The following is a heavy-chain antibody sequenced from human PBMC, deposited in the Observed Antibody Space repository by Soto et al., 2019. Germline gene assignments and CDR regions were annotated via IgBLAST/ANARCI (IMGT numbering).Heavy chain of an antibody. V-gene: IGHV3-74*01. CDR2: INSDGSST. J-gene: IGHJ5*02. CDR1: GFTFSSYW. CDR3: TRDSNLGFDT. D-gene: IGHD7-27*01. Sequence: WGSLRLSCAASGFTFSSYWMHWVRQTPGKGLVWVSHINSDGSSTSYADSVKGRFTISRDNAKNTLYLQMNSLRAEETDVYYHTRDSNLGFDTWGQGTLVTVCS.